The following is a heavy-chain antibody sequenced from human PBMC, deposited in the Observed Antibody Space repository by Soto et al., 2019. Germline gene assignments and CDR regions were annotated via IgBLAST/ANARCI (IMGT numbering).Heavy chain of an antibody. J-gene: IGHJ5*02. CDR3: AKSLSFSVGANNWFDP. V-gene: IGHV3-23*01. D-gene: IGHD1-26*01. CDR2: ISGSGGST. Sequence: PGGSLRLSCAASGFTSSSYAMSWVRQAPGKGLEWVSAISGSGGSTYYADSVKGRFTISRDNSKNTLYLQMNSLRAEDTAVYYCAKSLSFSVGANNWFDPWGQGTMVTVYS. CDR1: GFTSSSYA.